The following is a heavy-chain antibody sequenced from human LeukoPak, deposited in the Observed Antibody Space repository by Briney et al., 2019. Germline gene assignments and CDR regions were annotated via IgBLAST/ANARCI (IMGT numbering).Heavy chain of an antibody. CDR2: IRSKTDGGTT. V-gene: IGHV3-15*01. CDR3: TTRGGSFSIFDY. D-gene: IGHD1-26*01. J-gene: IGHJ4*02. Sequence: GGSFRLSCAASGFTFSDAWMSWVRQAPGKGLEWVGRIRSKTDGGTTDYAAPVKGRFTISRDDSKNTLYLQMNSLKTEDTAVYYCTTRGGSFSIFDYWGQGTLVTVSS. CDR1: GFTFSDAW.